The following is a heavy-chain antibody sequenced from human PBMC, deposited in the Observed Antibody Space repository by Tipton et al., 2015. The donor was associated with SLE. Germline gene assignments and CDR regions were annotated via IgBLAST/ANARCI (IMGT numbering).Heavy chain of an antibody. CDR1: GGSISSLS. CDR3: ARARNYFGSGLNWFDS. J-gene: IGHJ5*01. D-gene: IGHD3-10*01. Sequence: TLSLTCTVSGGSISSLSWSWIRQPPGKRLEWIGYIFHIGSPHYNPSLKSRVSLSVDTSKNQFSLKLSSVTAADTAVYFCARARNYFGSGLNWFDSWGQGTLVTVSS. CDR2: IFHIGSP. V-gene: IGHV4-59*12.